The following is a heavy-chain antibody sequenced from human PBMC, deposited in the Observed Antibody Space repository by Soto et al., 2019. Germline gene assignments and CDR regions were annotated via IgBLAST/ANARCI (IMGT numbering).Heavy chain of an antibody. Sequence: GGSLRLSCVASGFTFSNSAMSWVRHVPGKGLEWAAGIRSSGGHTNYADSVKGRFTISRDNSKDTLYLQMNSLRAEDTALYYCAKVQEFCGFNCYIVDSWGQGVLVTGLL. CDR1: GFTFSNSA. CDR3: AKVQEFCGFNCYIVDS. CDR2: IRSSGGHT. D-gene: IGHD2-21*02. V-gene: IGHV3-23*01. J-gene: IGHJ4*02.